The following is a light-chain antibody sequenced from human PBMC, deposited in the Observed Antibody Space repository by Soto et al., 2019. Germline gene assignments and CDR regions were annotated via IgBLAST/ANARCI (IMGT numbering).Light chain of an antibody. CDR2: KAS. CDR1: QSISSW. J-gene: IGKJ1*01. Sequence: DIQMTQSPSTLSASVGDRVTITCRASQSISSWLAWYQQKPGRAPKLLIYKASSLETGVPSRFSGSGSGTEFTLIISSLQPDDFASYYCQQYGSSSPWTFGQETKVKIK. V-gene: IGKV1-5*03. CDR3: QQYGSSSPWT.